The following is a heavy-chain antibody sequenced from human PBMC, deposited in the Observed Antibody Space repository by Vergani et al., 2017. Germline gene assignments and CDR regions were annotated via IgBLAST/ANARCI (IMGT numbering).Heavy chain of an antibody. CDR2: IIPIFGTA. J-gene: IGHJ4*02. Sequence: QVQLVQSGAEVKKPGSSVKVSCKASRGTFSSYAISWVRQAPGQGLEWMGGIIPIFGTANYAQKFQGRVTITADESTSTAYMELSSLRSEDTAVYYCARSRSLGYCSGGSCYDLCYWGQGTLVTVSS. D-gene: IGHD2-15*01. V-gene: IGHV1-69*01. CDR1: RGTFSSYA. CDR3: ARSRSLGYCSGGSCYDLCY.